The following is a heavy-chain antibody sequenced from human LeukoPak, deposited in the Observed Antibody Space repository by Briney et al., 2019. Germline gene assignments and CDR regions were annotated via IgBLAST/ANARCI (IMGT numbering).Heavy chain of an antibody. Sequence: GASVRVSCTASGGTFSSNTIIWVRQAPGQGLEWMGGIIPIFGTGNYAQKFQGRVTITADESTSTAYMELSSLRSEDTAVYYCARGPITTRSHFDYWGQGTLVTVSS. J-gene: IGHJ4*02. CDR1: GGTFSSNT. CDR3: ARGPITTRSHFDY. D-gene: IGHD3-22*01. V-gene: IGHV1-69*13. CDR2: IIPIFGTG.